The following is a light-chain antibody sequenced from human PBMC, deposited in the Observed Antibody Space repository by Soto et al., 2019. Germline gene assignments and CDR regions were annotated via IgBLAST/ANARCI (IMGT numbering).Light chain of an antibody. V-gene: IGLV4-69*01. CDR1: SGHSTYA. J-gene: IGLJ2*01. CDR3: QTWGTGIQVI. CDR2: LNSDGSH. Sequence: QPVLTQSPSASASLGASVELTCTLSSGHSTYAIAWHQQQPEKGPRYLMKLNSDGSHSKGDGIPDRFSGSSSGAERYLTISSLQSEDEADYYCQTWGTGIQVIFGGGTKLTVL.